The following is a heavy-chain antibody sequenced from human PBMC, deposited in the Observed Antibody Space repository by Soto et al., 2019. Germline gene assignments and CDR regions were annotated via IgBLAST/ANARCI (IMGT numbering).Heavy chain of an antibody. V-gene: IGHV4-59*12. CDR3: ARGQVVAAQH. CDR2: IYYSGST. D-gene: IGHD2-15*01. CDR1: GGSISSYY. Sequence: PSETLYLTCTVSGGSISSYYWSWIRQPPGKGLEWIGYIYYSGSTNYNPSLKSRVTISVDTSKNQFSLKLSSVTAADTAVYYCARGQVVAAQHWGQGTLVTVSS. J-gene: IGHJ4*02.